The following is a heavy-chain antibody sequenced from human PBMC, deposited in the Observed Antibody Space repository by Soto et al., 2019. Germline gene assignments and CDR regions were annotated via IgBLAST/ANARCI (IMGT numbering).Heavy chain of an antibody. V-gene: IGHV3-30*18. CDR1: GFTFSDYA. CDR2: VSHDGRNT. D-gene: IGHD6-19*01. CDR3: AKGGRQWLFTSDFKY. Sequence: VQLVESGGGVVKPGRSLRLSCAASGFTFSDYAMHWVRQAPGKGLEWVAVVSHDGRNTHYADSVKGRFTISRDSSKNTVSLEMTSLRAEDTAVAYCAKGGRQWLFTSDFKYWGPGALVTVSS. J-gene: IGHJ4*02.